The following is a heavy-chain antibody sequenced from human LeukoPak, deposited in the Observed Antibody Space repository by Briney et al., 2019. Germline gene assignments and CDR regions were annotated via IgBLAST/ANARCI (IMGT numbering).Heavy chain of an antibody. V-gene: IGHV3-23*01. J-gene: IGHJ4*02. CDR2: ISGSGGST. CDR1: GFTFSSYA. Sequence: GGSLRLSCAASGFTFSSYAMSWVRQAPGKGLEWVSAISGSGGSTYYADSVKGRFTISRGNSKNTLYLQMNSLRAEDTAVYYCAKDRATYYYGSGSYPLWGQGTLVTVSS. D-gene: IGHD3-10*01. CDR3: AKDRATYYYGSGSYPL.